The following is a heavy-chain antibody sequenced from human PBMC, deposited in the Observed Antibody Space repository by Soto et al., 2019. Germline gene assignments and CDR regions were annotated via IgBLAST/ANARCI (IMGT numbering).Heavy chain of an antibody. CDR3: ARDRCTNGVCYAPSDY. CDR1: GFTFSSYA. CDR2: ISNNGGST. D-gene: IGHD2-8*01. Sequence: GGSLRLSCAASGFTFSSYAMHWVRQAPGKGLEYVSAISNNGGSTFYANSVKGRFTISRDNSKNTVYLQMGSLRPEDMAVYYCARDRCTNGVCYAPSDYWGQGTLVTVSS. J-gene: IGHJ4*02. V-gene: IGHV3-64*01.